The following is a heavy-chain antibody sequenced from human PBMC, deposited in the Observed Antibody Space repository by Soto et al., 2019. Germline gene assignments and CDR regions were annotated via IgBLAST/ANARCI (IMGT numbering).Heavy chain of an antibody. Sequence: GGSLRLSCAASGITFTTYWMSWVRQAPGKGLEWVASINEDGSAKYYVDSVKGRFTISRDNAKNSLSLQMNSLRAEDTAVYYCARDLESCTNGVCYTPPRGYSYGLEFDYWGQGTLVTVSS. J-gene: IGHJ4*02. CDR1: GITFTTYW. D-gene: IGHD2-8*01. CDR3: ARDLESCTNGVCYTPPRGYSYGLEFDY. CDR2: INEDGSAK. V-gene: IGHV3-7*03.